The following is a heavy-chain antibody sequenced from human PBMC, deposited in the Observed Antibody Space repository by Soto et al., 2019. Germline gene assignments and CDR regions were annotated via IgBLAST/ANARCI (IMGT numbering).Heavy chain of an antibody. Sequence: ASVKVSCKASGYTFTSYDINWVRQATGQGLEWMGWMNPNSGNTGYAQKFQGRVTMTRNTSISTVYMELSSLRSEDTAVYYCASGGPVVPAAMDYYYGMDVWGQGTTVTVS. CDR3: ASGGPVVPAAMDYYYGMDV. CDR1: GYTFTSYD. J-gene: IGHJ6*02. CDR2: MNPNSGNT. V-gene: IGHV1-8*01. D-gene: IGHD2-2*01.